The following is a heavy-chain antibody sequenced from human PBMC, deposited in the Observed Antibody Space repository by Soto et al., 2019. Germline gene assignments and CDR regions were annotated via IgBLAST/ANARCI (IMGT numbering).Heavy chain of an antibody. V-gene: IGHV4-59*08. CDR3: ARRNSGYGDY. J-gene: IGHJ4*02. Sequence: QVQLQESGPGLVKPSETLSLTCTVSGGSITSYYWSWIRQPPGKGLEWIGYIYFSGSANYNPSLKSRVTISVDTSKNQFSLKLSSVTAADTAVYYCARRNSGYGDYWGQGTLVTVSS. CDR2: IYFSGSA. CDR1: GGSITSYY. D-gene: IGHD5-12*01.